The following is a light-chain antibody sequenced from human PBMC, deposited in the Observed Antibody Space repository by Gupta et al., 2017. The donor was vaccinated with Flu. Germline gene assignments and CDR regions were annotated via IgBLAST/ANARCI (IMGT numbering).Light chain of an antibody. CDR1: LIIYGS. CDR3: QQYYEWPPT. J-gene: IGKJ2*01. Sequence: PDTLSGSPGERATVAGMASLIIYGSLAWYQQKPGQAPRLLISGAGTWASVIPARLSGSGSETEFTVTINSLQSEETAVYYCQQYYEWPPTLGPGTRVEMK. CDR2: GAG. V-gene: IGKV3-15*01.